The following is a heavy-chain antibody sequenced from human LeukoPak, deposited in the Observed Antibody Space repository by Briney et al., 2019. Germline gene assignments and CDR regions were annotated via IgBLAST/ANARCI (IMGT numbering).Heavy chain of an antibody. J-gene: IGHJ6*03. D-gene: IGHD1-26*01. Sequence: ASVKVSCKASGYTFTSYAMNWVRQAPGQGLEWMGWINPNSGGTNYAQKFQGRVTMTRDTSISTAYMELSRLRSDDTAVYYCARATDYYYYMDVWGKGTTVTVSS. V-gene: IGHV1-2*02. CDR1: GYTFTSYA. CDR2: INPNSGGT. CDR3: ARATDYYYYMDV.